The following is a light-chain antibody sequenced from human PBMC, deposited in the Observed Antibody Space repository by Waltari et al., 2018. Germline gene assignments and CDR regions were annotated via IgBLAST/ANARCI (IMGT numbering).Light chain of an antibody. J-gene: IGLJ1*01. Sequence: QSVLTQPPSVSGAPGQRVTISCPRSRSNNGADYDVNWYQQLPGTAPKLPIYGNNNRPSGVPDRFSGSKSGTSASLAITGLQAEDEADYFCQSYDSSLSDSYVFGTGTKVTVL. CDR2: GNN. CDR3: QSYDSSLSDSYV. CDR1: RSNNGADYD. V-gene: IGLV1-40*01.